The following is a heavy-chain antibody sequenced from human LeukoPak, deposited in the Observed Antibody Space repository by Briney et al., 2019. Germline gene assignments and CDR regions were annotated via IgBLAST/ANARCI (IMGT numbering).Heavy chain of an antibody. CDR3: AKLGCTGTICYANY. CDR2: ISGGGDSA. V-gene: IGHV3-23*01. CDR1: GFTFSSYA. Sequence: GGSLRLSCAASGFTFSSYAMTWVRQTPGKGLEWVSVISGGGDSADYADSMKGRFTISRDNSKNTLYLQMYSLRAEDTALYYCAKLGCTGTICYANYWGQGTLVTVSS. D-gene: IGHD2-2*01. J-gene: IGHJ4*02.